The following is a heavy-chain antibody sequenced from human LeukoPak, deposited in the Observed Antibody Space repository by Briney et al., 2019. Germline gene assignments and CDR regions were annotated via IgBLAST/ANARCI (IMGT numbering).Heavy chain of an antibody. CDR2: IRSRFYSGTT. CDR3: TSDPSPAEDY. CDR1: GFTFGDYD. D-gene: IGHD2-2*01. V-gene: IGHV3-49*04. Sequence: GGSLRLSCTASGFTFGDYDISWVRQAPGKGLEWVGFIRSRFYSGTTEYAASVEGRFTISRDDSKSIAYLQMNSLKTEDTALYFCTSDPSPAEDYWGQGTLVTVSS. J-gene: IGHJ4*02.